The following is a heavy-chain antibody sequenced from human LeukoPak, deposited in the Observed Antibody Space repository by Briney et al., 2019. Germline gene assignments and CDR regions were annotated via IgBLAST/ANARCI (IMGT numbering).Heavy chain of an antibody. J-gene: IGHJ4*02. Sequence: GGSLRLSCAASGFTFSSYSMTWVRQAPGKGLEWVSYISSSSSTIYYADSVKGRFTISRDNAKNSLYLQMNSLRAEGTAVYYCAREEVATIIDYWGQGTLVTVSS. CDR2: ISSSSSTI. D-gene: IGHD5-12*01. CDR3: AREEVATIIDY. V-gene: IGHV3-48*01. CDR1: GFTFSSYS.